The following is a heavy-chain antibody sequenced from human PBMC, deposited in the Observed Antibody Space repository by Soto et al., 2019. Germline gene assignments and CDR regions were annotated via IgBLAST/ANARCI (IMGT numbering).Heavy chain of an antibody. Sequence: QVRLVESGGGVVQPGRSLRLSCAASGFDFSDHGMHWVRQAPGEGLEWVTVISYDGTAKYYKESVKGRFTTSRDNSKKTLDLQIDSLRVEDTAVYYCAKDEGRFLRNYFNDGIDVWGLGATVTVSS. D-gene: IGHD3-3*01. J-gene: IGHJ6*02. CDR3: AKDEGRFLRNYFNDGIDV. V-gene: IGHV3-33*03. CDR1: GFDFSDHG. CDR2: ISYDGTAK.